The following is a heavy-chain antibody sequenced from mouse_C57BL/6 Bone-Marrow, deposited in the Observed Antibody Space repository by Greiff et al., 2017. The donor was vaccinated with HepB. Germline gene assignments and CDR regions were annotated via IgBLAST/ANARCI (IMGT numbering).Heavy chain of an antibody. CDR2: IRSKSSNYAT. CDR1: GFTFNTYA. Sequence: EVHLVESGGGLVQPKGSLKLSCAASGFTFNTYAMHWVRQAPGKGLEWVARIRSKSSNYATYYADSVKDRFTISRDDSQSMLYLQMNNLKTEDTAMYYCVRATTVVATYWYFDVWGTGTTVTVSS. CDR3: VRATTVVATYWYFDV. J-gene: IGHJ1*03. D-gene: IGHD1-1*01. V-gene: IGHV10-3*01.